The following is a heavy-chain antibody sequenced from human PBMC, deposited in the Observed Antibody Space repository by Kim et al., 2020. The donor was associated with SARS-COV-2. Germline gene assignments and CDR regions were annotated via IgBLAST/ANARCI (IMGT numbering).Heavy chain of an antibody. Sequence: ASVKVSCKASGYTFTSYYMHWVRQAPGQGLEWMGIINPSGGSTSYAQKFQGRDTMTRDTSTSTVYMELNSLRSEDTAVYYCARDFTTVTTFDYYYGMDVWGQGTTVTVSS. CDR3: ARDFTTVTTFDYYYGMDV. CDR1: GYTFTSYY. V-gene: IGHV1-46*01. D-gene: IGHD4-17*01. J-gene: IGHJ6*02. CDR2: INPSGGST.